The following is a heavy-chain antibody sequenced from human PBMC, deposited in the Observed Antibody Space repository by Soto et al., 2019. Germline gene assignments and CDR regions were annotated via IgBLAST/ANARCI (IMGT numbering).Heavy chain of an antibody. V-gene: IGHV1-18*04. Sequence: QVQLVQSGTEVKTPGASVKVSCHASGYTFPNSGIKWVRQAPGQGLEWMAWISAYNGKTHHAPFVQDRVTVPTDTSTRTAYMELTRLRSDDTAVYYCARGGWNYGPGPCDLWGQGTRVTVSS. CDR2: ISAYNGKT. J-gene: IGHJ3*01. CDR3: ARGGWNYGPGPCDL. D-gene: IGHD1-7*01. CDR1: GYTFPNSG.